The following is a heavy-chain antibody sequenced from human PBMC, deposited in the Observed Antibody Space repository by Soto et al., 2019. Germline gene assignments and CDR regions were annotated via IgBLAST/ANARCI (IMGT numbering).Heavy chain of an antibody. J-gene: IGHJ3*02. CDR1: GYTFTSYG. D-gene: IGHD3-22*01. CDR3: ARDTGTYYYDSSGQEAFDI. CDR2: ISAYNGNT. Sequence: ASVKVSCKASGYTFTSYGISWVRQAPGQGLEWMGWISAYNGNTNYAQKLQGRVTMTTDTSTSTAYMELRSLRSDDTAVYYCARDTGTYYYDSSGQEAFDIWGQGTMVTVPS. V-gene: IGHV1-18*01.